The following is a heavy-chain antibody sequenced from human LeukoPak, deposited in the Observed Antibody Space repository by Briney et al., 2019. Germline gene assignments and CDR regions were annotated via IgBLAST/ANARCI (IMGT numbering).Heavy chain of an antibody. CDR2: INTNTGNP. D-gene: IGHD1-26*01. CDR1: GYTLTGYY. V-gene: IGHV7-4-1*02. CDR3: ASRSVGATHYYYYYMDV. J-gene: IGHJ6*03. Sequence: ASVKVSCKASGYTLTGYYMHWVRQAPGQGLEWMGWINTNTGNPTYAQGFTGRFVFSLDTSVSTAYLQISSLKAEDTAVYYCASRSVGATHYYYYYMDVWGKGTTVTVSS.